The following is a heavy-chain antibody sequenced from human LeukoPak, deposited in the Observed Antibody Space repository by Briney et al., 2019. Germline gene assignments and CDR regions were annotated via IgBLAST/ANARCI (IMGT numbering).Heavy chain of an antibody. CDR1: GFTFRDYG. D-gene: IGHD3-10*01. V-gene: IGHV3-49*04. Sequence: GGSLRLSCRASGFTFRDYGMTWVRQAPGKGLQWIGFIRSQEFGGTTEHATSLEGRFTISRDDSKSIAYLQMNSLKTEDTAVYYCARVLVTMVRGVIDWVDPWGHGTLVTVSS. J-gene: IGHJ5*02. CDR2: IRSQEFGGTT. CDR3: ARVLVTMVRGVIDWVDP.